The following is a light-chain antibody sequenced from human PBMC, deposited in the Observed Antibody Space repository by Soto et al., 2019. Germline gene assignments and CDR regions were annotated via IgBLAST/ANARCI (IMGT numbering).Light chain of an antibody. CDR2: DVS. Sequence: QSALTQPRSVSGSPGQPVTISCTGTSSDVGGYNYVSWYLQHPGKAPKVMIYDVSKRPSGVPDRFSGSKSGNTASLTISGLQSEDEADYYCCSFAGNYIYVFGTGTKVTVL. CDR3: CSFAGNYIYV. V-gene: IGLV2-11*01. CDR1: SSDVGGYNY. J-gene: IGLJ1*01.